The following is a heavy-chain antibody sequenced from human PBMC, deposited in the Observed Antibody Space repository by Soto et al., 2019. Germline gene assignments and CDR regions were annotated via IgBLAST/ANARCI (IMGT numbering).Heavy chain of an antibody. CDR3: SRDGIVVVPAADYYYYGMDV. CDR1: GFTFSSYS. Sequence: GGSLRLSCAASGFTFSSYSMNWVRQAPGKGLEWVSSISSSSSYIYYADSVKGRFTISRDNAKNSLYLQMNSLRAEDTAVYYCSRDGIVVVPAADYYYYGMDVWGQGTTVTVSS. D-gene: IGHD2-2*01. J-gene: IGHJ6*02. CDR2: ISSSSSYI. V-gene: IGHV3-21*01.